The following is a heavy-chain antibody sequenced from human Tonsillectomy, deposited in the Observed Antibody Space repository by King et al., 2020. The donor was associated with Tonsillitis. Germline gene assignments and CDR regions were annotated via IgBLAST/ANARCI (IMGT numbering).Heavy chain of an antibody. D-gene: IGHD4-17*01. J-gene: IGHJ4*02. CDR1: GDSLTRGGYF. V-gene: IGHV4-31*03. Sequence: VQLQESGPGLVRPSQTLSLICSVSGDSLTRGGYFCGWIRQHPDKGMGLIWAIYHSGPTYHTPSLRGRLFMSVDTPKNQFSLRLTSVTAADTAVYYCARNRDYGDYVDFWGQGTLVAVSS. CDR3: ARNRDYGDYVDF. CDR2: IYHSGPT.